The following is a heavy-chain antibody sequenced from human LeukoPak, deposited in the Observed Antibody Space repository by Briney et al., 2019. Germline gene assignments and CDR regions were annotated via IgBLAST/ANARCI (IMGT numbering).Heavy chain of an antibody. D-gene: IGHD3-22*01. J-gene: IGHJ1*01. Sequence: GGSLRLSCAASGFTFSSYWMHWVRQAPGKGLVWVSRIKSDGSTRYAGSVKGRFTISRDNAKNTVSLQMTSLRAEDTGVYYCARAPSEIGGYYPEYFRHWGQGTLVIVSS. CDR2: IKSDGST. CDR3: ARAPSEIGGYYPEYFRH. V-gene: IGHV3-74*01. CDR1: GFTFSSYW.